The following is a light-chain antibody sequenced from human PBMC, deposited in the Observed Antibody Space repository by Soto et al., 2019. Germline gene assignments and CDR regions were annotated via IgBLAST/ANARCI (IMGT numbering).Light chain of an antibody. CDR2: DAS. CDR3: QQYNNWTQT. Sequence: ETMRTQSPDTLSVSLGERAPLSCRASPSLRSSLAWYPKKPGQAPRLLIYDASTRATGIPARFSGSGSGTDFNLTISGLQSEECAVYECQQYNNWTQTVGQGTKGEIK. J-gene: IGKJ1*01. V-gene: IGKV3-15*01. CDR1: PSLRSS.